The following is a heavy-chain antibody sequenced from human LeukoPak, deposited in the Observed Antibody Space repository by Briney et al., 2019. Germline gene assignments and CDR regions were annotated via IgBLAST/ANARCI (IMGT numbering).Heavy chain of an antibody. V-gene: IGHV4-59*08. CDR3: ARSRSGVLRGYYMDV. CDR1: GASITSDH. D-gene: IGHD3-10*01. CDR2: IYDSGTT. J-gene: IGHJ6*03. Sequence: PSETLSLTCTVSGASITSDHWAWIRQPPGKGLEYIGYIYDSGTTNSNPSLKSRVTISVDTFKNQFSLKLTSVTAADTAVYYCARSRSGVLRGYYMDVWGNGTTVTVSS.